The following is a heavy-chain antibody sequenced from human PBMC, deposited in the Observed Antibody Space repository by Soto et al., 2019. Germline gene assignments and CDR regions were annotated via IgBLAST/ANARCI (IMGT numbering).Heavy chain of an antibody. CDR1: GYTFTSYA. Sequence: ASVKVSCKASGYTFTSYAMHWVRQAPGQRLEWMGWINAGNGNTKYSQKFQGRVTITRDTSASTAYMELSSLRSEDTAVYYCAREIVHGYYMDVWGKGTTVTVSS. D-gene: IGHD6-6*01. CDR3: AREIVHGYYMDV. J-gene: IGHJ6*03. V-gene: IGHV1-3*01. CDR2: INAGNGNT.